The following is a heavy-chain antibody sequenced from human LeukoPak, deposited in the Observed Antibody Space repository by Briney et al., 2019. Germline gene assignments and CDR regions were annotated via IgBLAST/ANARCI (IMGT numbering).Heavy chain of an antibody. V-gene: IGHV4-39*07. CDR3: ARAIGVQWLSPGDAFDI. D-gene: IGHD6-19*01. Sequence: PSGTLSLTCTVSGGSISSSSYYWGWIRQPPGKGLEWIGSIYYSGSTYYNPSLKSRVTISVDTSKNQFSLKLSSVTAADTAVYYCARAIGVQWLSPGDAFDIWGQGTMVTVSS. J-gene: IGHJ3*02. CDR1: GGSISSSSYY. CDR2: IYYSGST.